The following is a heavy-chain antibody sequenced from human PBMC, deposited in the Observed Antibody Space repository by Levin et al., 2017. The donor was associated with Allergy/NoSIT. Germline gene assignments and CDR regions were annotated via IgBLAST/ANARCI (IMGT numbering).Heavy chain of an antibody. CDR2: ISGFNGNT. CDR1: GYDFRKYG. V-gene: IGHV1-18*01. J-gene: IGHJ5*02. Sequence: ASVKVSCKASGYDFRKYGINWVRQAPGQGLEWMGWISGFNGNTNYAQKFQGRLSMTKDTSTTTVSMELRNLKSDDTAVYFCARDHAVVLAATSWFDPWGQGTLVTVSS. CDR3: ARDHAVVLAATSWFDP. D-gene: IGHD2-15*01.